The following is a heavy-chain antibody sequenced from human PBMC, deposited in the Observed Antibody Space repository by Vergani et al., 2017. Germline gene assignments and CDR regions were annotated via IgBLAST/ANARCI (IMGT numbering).Heavy chain of an antibody. Sequence: QVQLQESGPGLVKPSETLSLTCTVSGGSISSYYWSWIRQPPGKGLEWIGYIYYSGSTNYNPSLKSRGTIAVDTSKNQFSLKLSSVTAADTAVYYCARHKESIAAQTLFDYWGQGTLVTVSA. CDR2: IYYSGST. D-gene: IGHD6-6*01. CDR1: GGSISSYY. J-gene: IGHJ4*02. V-gene: IGHV4-59*01. CDR3: ARHKESIAAQTLFDY.